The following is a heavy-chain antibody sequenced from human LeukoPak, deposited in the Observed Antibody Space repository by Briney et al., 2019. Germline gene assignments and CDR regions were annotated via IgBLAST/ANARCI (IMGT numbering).Heavy chain of an antibody. V-gene: IGHV3-7*01. CDR1: GFTFSSYW. Sequence: GGSLRLSCAASGFTFSSYWMSWVRQAPGKGLEWVANIKQDGSEKYYVDSVKGRFTISRDNAKNSLYLQMNSLRAEDTAVYYCARDKVQWVAGPFDYWGQGTLVTVSS. CDR2: IKQDGSEK. CDR3: ARDKVQWVAGPFDY. D-gene: IGHD6-19*01. J-gene: IGHJ4*02.